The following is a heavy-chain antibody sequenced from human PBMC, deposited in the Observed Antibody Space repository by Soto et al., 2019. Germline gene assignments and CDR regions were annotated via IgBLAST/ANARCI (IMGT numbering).Heavy chain of an antibody. J-gene: IGHJ3*02. V-gene: IGHV3-30*18. Sequence: HPGGSLRLSCAASGFTFSSYGMHWVRQAPGKGLEWVAVISYDGSNKYYADSVKGRFTISRDTSKNTLYLQMNSPRAEDTAVYYCAKDQGASSGQLGHDAFDIWGQGTTVTVSS. D-gene: IGHD6-6*01. CDR2: ISYDGSNK. CDR1: GFTFSSYG. CDR3: AKDQGASSGQLGHDAFDI.